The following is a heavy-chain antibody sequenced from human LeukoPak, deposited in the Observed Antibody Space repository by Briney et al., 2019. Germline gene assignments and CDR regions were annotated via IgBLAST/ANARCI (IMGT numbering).Heavy chain of an antibody. CDR1: GYWFTSYW. D-gene: IGHD6-25*01. CDR3: ARLTSRPPGRYYYYAMDV. V-gene: IGHV5-51*01. J-gene: IGHJ6*02. Sequence: HGESLKISCKGSGYWFTSYWIGWVRQLPGKGLEWMGIIYPGNSDIRYSPSLQGQVTISADKSISTAYLQWSSLRASDIAMYYCARLTSRPPGRYYYYAMDVWGQGTTVTVSS. CDR2: IYPGNSDI.